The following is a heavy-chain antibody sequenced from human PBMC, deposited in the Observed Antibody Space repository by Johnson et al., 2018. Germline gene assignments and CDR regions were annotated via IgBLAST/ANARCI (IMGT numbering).Heavy chain of an antibody. V-gene: IGHV3-30*18. CDR2: ISYDGSNK. CDR1: GFTFSSYG. Sequence: QVQLVESGGGVVQPGRSLRLSCAASGFTFSSYGMHWVRQAPGKGLEWVAVISYDGSNKYYADSVTGRFTISRDKSKNTLYLQRNSLRAEDTALYYCAKDRGTAYYYYYMDVWGKGTTVTVSS. D-gene: IGHD2-21*02. J-gene: IGHJ6*03. CDR3: AKDRGTAYYYYYMDV.